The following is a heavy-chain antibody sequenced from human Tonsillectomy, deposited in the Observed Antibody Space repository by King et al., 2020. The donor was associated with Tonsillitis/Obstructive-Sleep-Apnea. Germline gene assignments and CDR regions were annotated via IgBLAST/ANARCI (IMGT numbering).Heavy chain of an antibody. CDR2: IYPGDSDT. CDR3: ARIMDAGDSVSYYKKDYYYYCMDV. V-gene: IGHV5-51*01. CDR1: GYSFTSYW. J-gene: IGHJ6*03. D-gene: IGHD3-10*01. Sequence: VQLVESGAEVKKPGESLKISCKGSGYSFTSYWIGWVRQMPGKGLEWMGIIYPGDSDTRYSPSFQGQVTISADKSITTAYLQWSGLKASDTAMYYFARIMDAGDSVSYYKKDYYYYCMDVWGKGTTVTVSS.